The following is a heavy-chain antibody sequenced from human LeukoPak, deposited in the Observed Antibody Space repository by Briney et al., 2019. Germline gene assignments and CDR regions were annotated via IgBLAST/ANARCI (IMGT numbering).Heavy chain of an antibody. CDR2: INPGESEK. J-gene: IGHJ4*02. V-gene: IGHV3-7*04. Sequence: PGGSLRLSCTVSGFTFSDYWFSWVRQAPGKGLEWVANINPGESEKYYVDSVKGRFTISRDNAKSSLYLQMNSLRVDDTAIYYCVTDCNREGGCWGQGTLVTVSS. D-gene: IGHD3-16*01. CDR1: GFTFSDYW. CDR3: VTDCNREGGC.